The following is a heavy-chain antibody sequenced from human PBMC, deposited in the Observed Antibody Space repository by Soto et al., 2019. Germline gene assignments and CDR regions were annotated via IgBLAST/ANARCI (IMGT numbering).Heavy chain of an antibody. CDR1: GFTFSSYA. D-gene: IGHD3-10*01. CDR3: AKDYGSGSYYNIYYYYGMDV. CDR2: ISGSGGST. Sequence: PRLSCAASGFTFSSYAMSWVRQAPGKGLEWVSAISGSGGSTYYADSVKGRFTISRDNSKNTLYLQMNSLRAEDTAVYYCAKDYGSGSYYNIYYYYGMDVWGQGTTVTVS. V-gene: IGHV3-23*01. J-gene: IGHJ6*02.